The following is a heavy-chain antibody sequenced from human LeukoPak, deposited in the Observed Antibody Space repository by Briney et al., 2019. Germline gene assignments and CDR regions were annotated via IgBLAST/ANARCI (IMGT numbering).Heavy chain of an antibody. CDR1: GFTFSSYG. J-gene: IGHJ3*02. D-gene: IGHD3-22*01. Sequence: GGSLRLSCAASGFTFSSYGMSWVRQAPGKGLEWVSAISGSGGSTYYADSVKGRFTISRDNSKNTLYLQMNSLRAEDTAVYYCAKDPQYYYDSSGYYYRNDIWGQGTMVTVSS. V-gene: IGHV3-23*01. CDR3: AKDPQYYYDSSGYYYRNDI. CDR2: ISGSGGST.